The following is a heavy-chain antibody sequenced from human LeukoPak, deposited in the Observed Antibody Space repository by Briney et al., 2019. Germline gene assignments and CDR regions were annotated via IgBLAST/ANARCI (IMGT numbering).Heavy chain of an antibody. CDR1: GFTFSSYW. V-gene: IGHV3-74*01. CDR3: ATSRGSWPDYFDY. Sequence: QPGGSLRLSCAASGFTFSSYWMHWVRQAPGKGLVWVSRINSDGSSTSYADSVKGRFTISRDNAKNSLYLQMNSLRAEDTAVYYCATSRGSWPDYFDYWGQGTLVTVSS. D-gene: IGHD6-13*01. J-gene: IGHJ4*02. CDR2: INSDGSST.